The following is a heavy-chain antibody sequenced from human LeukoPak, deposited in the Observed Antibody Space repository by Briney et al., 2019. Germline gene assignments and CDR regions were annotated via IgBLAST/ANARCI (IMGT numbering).Heavy chain of an antibody. CDR2: ICGSGGSA. CDR3: AKERGDYDFWSGYSLDAFDI. J-gene: IGHJ3*02. CDR1: GFTFNKYA. V-gene: IGHV3-23*01. Sequence: PGGSLRLSCAAPGFTFNKYAISWVPQAPGEGLEWVSDICGSGGSAYYAHTVKGRFTITRDNSKNTLYLQMNSLRAEDTAVYYCAKERGDYDFWSGYSLDAFDIWGQGTMVTVSS. D-gene: IGHD3-3*01.